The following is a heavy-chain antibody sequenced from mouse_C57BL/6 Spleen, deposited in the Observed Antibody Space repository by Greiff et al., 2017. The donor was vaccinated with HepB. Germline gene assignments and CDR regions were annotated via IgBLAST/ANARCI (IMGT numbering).Heavy chain of an antibody. CDR1: GYSITRGYY. CDR3: ARESPPFDY. Sequence: VQLPASGPCLVQPSQSLSLPCSVTGYSITRGYYWNWIRQFPGNKLEWMGYISYDGSNNYNPSLKNRISITRDTSKNQFFLKLNSVTTEDTATYYCARESPPFDYWGQGTTLTVSS. J-gene: IGHJ2*01. V-gene: IGHV3-6*01. CDR2: ISYDGSN.